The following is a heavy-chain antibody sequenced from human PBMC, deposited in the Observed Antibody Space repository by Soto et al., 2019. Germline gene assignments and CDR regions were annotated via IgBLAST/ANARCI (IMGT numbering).Heavy chain of an antibody. CDR2: ISGSGGST. J-gene: IGHJ3*02. D-gene: IGHD3-22*01. CDR3: AKDRHYYDSSGDAFDI. CDR1: GFTFSSYA. Sequence: GGSLRLSCAASGFTFSSYAMSWVRQAPGKGLEWVSAISGSGGSTYYADSVKGRFTISRDNSKNTLYLQMNSLRAEDTAVYYCAKDRHYYDSSGDAFDIWGQGTMVTVSS. V-gene: IGHV3-23*01.